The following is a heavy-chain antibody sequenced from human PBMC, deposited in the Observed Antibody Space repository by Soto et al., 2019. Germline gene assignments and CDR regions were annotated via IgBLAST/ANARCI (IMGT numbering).Heavy chain of an antibody. V-gene: IGHV1-18*01. CDR1: GYAFSFG. CDR2: ISASDGST. D-gene: IGHD3-10*01. J-gene: IGHJ4*02. Sequence: GASVKVSCKASGYAFSFGFSWVRQAPGQGLEWMGWISASDGSTNSAQKFRGRISLTTDTSTNTAYVDLLSLTSDDTAVYFCATYYFGSGSYYRFDNWGQGTLVTVSS. CDR3: ATYYFGSGSYYRFDN.